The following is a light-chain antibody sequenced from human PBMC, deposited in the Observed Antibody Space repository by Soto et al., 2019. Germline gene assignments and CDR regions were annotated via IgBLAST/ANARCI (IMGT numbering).Light chain of an antibody. Sequence: EIVMTQSPATLSVSPGGRATLSCRASQSISDTLAWYQQQPGQAPRLLIHGASTRAPGFPARFRGSGSGTDFTLTISSLQSEEFAVYYCQQYDNWPWTFGQGTKVDIK. CDR3: QQYDNWPWT. CDR2: GAS. CDR1: QSISDT. V-gene: IGKV3-15*01. J-gene: IGKJ1*01.